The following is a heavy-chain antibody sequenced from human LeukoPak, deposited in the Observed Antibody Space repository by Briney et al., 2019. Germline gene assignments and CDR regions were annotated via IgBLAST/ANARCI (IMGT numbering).Heavy chain of an antibody. Sequence: SVTVSCKASGGTFSSYAISWVRQAPGQGLEWMGGIIPIFGTANYAQKFQGRVTITADESTSTAYMELSSLRSEDTAVYYCARSVGDFWSGRLSWFDPWGQGTLVTVSS. D-gene: IGHD3-3*01. CDR1: GGTFSSYA. CDR2: IIPIFGTA. V-gene: IGHV1-69*13. J-gene: IGHJ5*02. CDR3: ARSVGDFWSGRLSWFDP.